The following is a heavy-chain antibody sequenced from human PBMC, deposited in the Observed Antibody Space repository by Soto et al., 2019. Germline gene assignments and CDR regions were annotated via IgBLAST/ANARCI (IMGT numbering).Heavy chain of an antibody. CDR2: VSASGLNT. V-gene: IGHV3-23*01. J-gene: IGHJ4*02. Sequence: EVQLLESGGKLVQPGGSLTLSCAASGFTFSTYAMAWVRQAPGKGLEWVSGVSASGLNTDYADPVKGRFYISRDNSKNTVALQTNRVRVEDTELYSCAKDRHRTNGGYCLEYWGQGTPLTVFS. CDR3: AKDRHRTNGGYCLEY. D-gene: IGHD5-18*01. CDR1: GFTFSTYA.